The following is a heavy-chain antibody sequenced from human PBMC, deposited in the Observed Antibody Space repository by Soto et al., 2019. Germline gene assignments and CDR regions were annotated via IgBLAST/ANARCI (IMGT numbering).Heavy chain of an antibody. CDR3: ARDNDITKLDY. CDR2: ISYDGSNK. CDR1: GFTFSSYA. D-gene: IGHD3-9*01. V-gene: IGHV3-30-3*01. Sequence: GGSLRLSCAASGFTFSSYAMHWVRQAPGKGLEWVAVISYDGSNKYYADSVKGRFTISRDNSKNTLYLQMNSLRAEDTAVYYCARDNDITKLDYWGQGTLVTVSS. J-gene: IGHJ4*02.